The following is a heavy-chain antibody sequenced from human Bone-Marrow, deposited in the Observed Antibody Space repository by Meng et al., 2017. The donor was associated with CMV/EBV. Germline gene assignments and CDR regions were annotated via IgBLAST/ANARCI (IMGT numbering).Heavy chain of an antibody. J-gene: IGHJ6*02. D-gene: IGHD2-21*01. CDR1: YS. CDR2: ISGNSGYI. CDR3: ARRCCGSSRCSGDFAMYYGMDV. Sequence: YSMIWVRQAPGKGLEWVSSISGNSGYIYYADSVKGRFTISRDNAKSSLYLQMDSLRAEDTAVYFCARRCCGSSRCSGDFAMYYGMDVWGRGTTVTVSS. V-gene: IGHV3-21*01.